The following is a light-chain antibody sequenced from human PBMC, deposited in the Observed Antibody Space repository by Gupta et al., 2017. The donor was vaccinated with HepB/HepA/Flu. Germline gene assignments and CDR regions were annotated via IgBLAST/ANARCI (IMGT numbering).Light chain of an antibody. J-gene: IGKJ2*01. V-gene: IGKV3-15*01. CDR3: QQDNNSYT. Sequence: EIVMTQSPATLSVSPGERATLSCRASQSVSSNLAWYQQKPGQAPRLLIYGASTRATGIPARFSGSGSGTEFTLTSSSRQSEDFAVYYWQQDNNSYTFGQGTKMEIK. CDR1: QSVSSN. CDR2: GAS.